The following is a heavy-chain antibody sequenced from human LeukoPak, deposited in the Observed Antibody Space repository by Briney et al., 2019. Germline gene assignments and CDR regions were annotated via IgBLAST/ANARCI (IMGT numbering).Heavy chain of an antibody. V-gene: IGHV4-4*07. CDR3: ARGPATTVTPADAFDI. J-gene: IGHJ3*02. D-gene: IGHD4-17*01. Sequence: PSETLSLTCTVSGGSISSYYWSWIRQPAGKGLEWIGRIYTSGSTNYNPSLKSRVTMSVDTSKNQFSLKLSSVTAADTAVYYCARGPATTVTPADAFDIWGQGTMVTVSS. CDR2: IYTSGST. CDR1: GGSISSYY.